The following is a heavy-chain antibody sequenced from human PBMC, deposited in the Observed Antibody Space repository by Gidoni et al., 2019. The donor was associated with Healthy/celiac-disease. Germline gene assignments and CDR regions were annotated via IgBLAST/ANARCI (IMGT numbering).Heavy chain of an antibody. Sequence: EVQLVQSGAEVTKPGESLKISCTGSGYSFTSYWIGWVRQRPGKGLEWMGIIYPGDSDTRYSPSFQGQVTISADKSISTAYLQWSSLKASDTAMYYCASLRGGYCSSTSCLPSYNWFDPWGQGTLVTVSS. CDR1: GYSFTSYW. J-gene: IGHJ5*02. CDR2: IYPGDSDT. V-gene: IGHV5-51*03. CDR3: ASLRGGYCSSTSCLPSYNWFDP. D-gene: IGHD2-2*01.